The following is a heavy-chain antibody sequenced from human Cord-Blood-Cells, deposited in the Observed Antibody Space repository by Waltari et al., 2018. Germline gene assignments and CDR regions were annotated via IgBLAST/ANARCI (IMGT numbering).Heavy chain of an antibody. D-gene: IGHD6-13*01. J-gene: IGHJ5*02. CDR3: ARGRSSSWYQSWFDP. Sequence: QVQLQQWGAGLLKPSETLSLTCAVYGGSFSGYYWSWIRQPPGKGLEWIGEINHSGSTNYNPSLKSRVTISVDTSKNQFSLKLSSVTAADTAVYYFARGRSSSWYQSWFDPWGQGTLVTVSS. V-gene: IGHV4-34*01. CDR1: GGSFSGYY. CDR2: INHSGST.